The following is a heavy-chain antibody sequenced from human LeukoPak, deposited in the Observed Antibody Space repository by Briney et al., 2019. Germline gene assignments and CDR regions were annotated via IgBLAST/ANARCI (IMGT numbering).Heavy chain of an antibody. CDR1: GFTFSSYW. Sequence: PGGSLRLSCAASGFTFSSYWMSWVRQPPGKGLEWIGEINHSGSTNYNPSLKSRVTISVDTSKNQFSLKLSSVTAADTAVYYCARGPSTYDFWSGYFLDPWGQGTLVTVSS. J-gene: IGHJ5*02. CDR3: ARGPSTYDFWSGYFLDP. D-gene: IGHD3-3*01. V-gene: IGHV4-34*01. CDR2: INHSGST.